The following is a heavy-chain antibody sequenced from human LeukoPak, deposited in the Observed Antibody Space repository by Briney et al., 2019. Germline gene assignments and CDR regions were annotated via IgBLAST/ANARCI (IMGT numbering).Heavy chain of an antibody. V-gene: IGHV3-11*01. CDR3: ARYYSSGYYSNY. CDR2: ITNSGSTV. CDR1: GFTFSDFD. J-gene: IGHJ4*02. Sequence: GGSLRLSCAASGFTFSDFDMNWIRQAPGKGLEWVSYITNSGSTVYYTDSVKGRFTISRDNTENLLYLQMNSLRAEDTAVYYCARYYSSGYYSNYWGQGTLVTVSS. D-gene: IGHD3-22*01.